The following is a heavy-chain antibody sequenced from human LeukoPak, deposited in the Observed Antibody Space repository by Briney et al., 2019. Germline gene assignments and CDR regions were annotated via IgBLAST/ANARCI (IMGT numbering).Heavy chain of an antibody. V-gene: IGHV4-59*08. CDR1: GGSISSYY. Sequence: SETLSLTCTVSGGSISSYYWSWIRQPPGKGLEWIGYIYYSGSTNYNPSLKSRVTISVDTSKNQFSLKLSSVTAADTAVYYCARLFRDLAAAWGQGTLVTVSS. CDR2: IYYSGST. D-gene: IGHD6-13*01. CDR3: ARLFRDLAAA. J-gene: IGHJ4*02.